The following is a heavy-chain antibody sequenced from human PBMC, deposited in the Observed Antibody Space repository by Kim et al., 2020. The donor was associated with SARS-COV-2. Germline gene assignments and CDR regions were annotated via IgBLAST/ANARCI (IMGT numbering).Heavy chain of an antibody. J-gene: IGHJ6*02. Sequence: SETLSLTCAVYGGSFSGYYWSWIRQPPGKGLEWIGEINHSGTTNYNPSLKSRVTILVDMSKIHFSLKLSSVTAADTAVYYCARDNVRGVYYDYVMDVWG. CDR2: INHSGTT. V-gene: IGHV4-34*01. CDR1: GGSFSGYY. CDR3: ARDNVRGVYYDYVMDV. D-gene: IGHD1-1*01.